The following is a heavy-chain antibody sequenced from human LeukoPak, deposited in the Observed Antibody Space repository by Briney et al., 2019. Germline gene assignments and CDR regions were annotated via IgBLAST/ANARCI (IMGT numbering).Heavy chain of an antibody. CDR3: TREQDREAAATVIGDS. J-gene: IGHJ4*02. D-gene: IGHD2-15*01. Sequence: GGSLRLSCAASGFTFSSYAMSWVRQAPGRGLEGVSAISGSGGGTYYADSVKGRFTISRDNAKNSLYLQMNSLRAVDTAVYYCTREQDREAAATVIGDSWGQGTLVTVSS. CDR2: ISGSGGGT. CDR1: GFTFSSYA. V-gene: IGHV3-23*01.